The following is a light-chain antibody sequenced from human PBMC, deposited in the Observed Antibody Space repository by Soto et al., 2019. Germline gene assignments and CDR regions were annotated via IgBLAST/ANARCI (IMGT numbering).Light chain of an antibody. Sequence: EIQMTQSPSSLSASVGDRVSITCRASQNIDTYLNWYQQRPGKAPKLLIHSTSTLQGGVPSRFSGSGSGTEFTLTISSLQPDDFATYYCQQSYKTLWTFGQGTKVETK. V-gene: IGKV1-39*01. CDR2: STS. CDR1: QNIDTY. J-gene: IGKJ1*01. CDR3: QQSYKTLWT.